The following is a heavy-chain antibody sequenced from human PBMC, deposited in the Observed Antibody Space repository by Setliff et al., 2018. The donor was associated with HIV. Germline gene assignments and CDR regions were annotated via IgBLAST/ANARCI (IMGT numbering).Heavy chain of an antibody. V-gene: IGHV3-43*01. CDR1: GFTFDDYT. CDR3: AKGDIGDRWVSTDY. Sequence: PGGSLRLSCAASGFTFDDYTMHWVRQAPGKGLEWVSLISWDGGSTYYADSVKGRFTISRDNSKNSLYLQMNSLRTEDTALYYCAKGDIGDRWVSTDYWGQGTLVTVSS. J-gene: IGHJ4*02. D-gene: IGHD5-12*01. CDR2: ISWDGGST.